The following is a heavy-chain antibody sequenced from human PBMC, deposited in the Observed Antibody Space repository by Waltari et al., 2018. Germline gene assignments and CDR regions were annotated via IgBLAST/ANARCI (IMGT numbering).Heavy chain of an antibody. CDR1: GGTFSSYA. CDR2: IIPIFGTA. CDR3: ARDPGSSWYAPGYFYGMDV. V-gene: IGHV1-69*01. Sequence: QVQLVQSGAEVKKPGSSVKVSCKASGGTFSSYAISWVRQAPGPGLEWMGGIIPIFGTANYAQKFQGRVTITADESTSTAYMELSSLRSEDTAVYYCARDPGSSWYAPGYFYGMDVWGQGTTVTVSS. J-gene: IGHJ6*02. D-gene: IGHD6-13*01.